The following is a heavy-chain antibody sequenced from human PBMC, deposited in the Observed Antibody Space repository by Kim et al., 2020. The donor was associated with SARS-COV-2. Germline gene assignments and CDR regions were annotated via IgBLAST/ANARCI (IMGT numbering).Heavy chain of an antibody. CDR3: ARDSSGHWNDNPFDY. CDR1: GGSISSSSYY. Sequence: SETLSLTCTVSGGSISSSSYYWGWIRQPPGKGLEWIGSIYYSGSTYYNPSLKSRVTISVDTSKNQFSLKLSSVTAADTAVYYCARDSSGHWNDNPFDYWGQGTLVTVSS. CDR2: IYYSGST. V-gene: IGHV4-39*07. D-gene: IGHD1-1*01. J-gene: IGHJ4*02.